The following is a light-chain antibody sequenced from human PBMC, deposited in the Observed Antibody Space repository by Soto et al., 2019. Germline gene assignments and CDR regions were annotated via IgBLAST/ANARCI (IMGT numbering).Light chain of an antibody. V-gene: IGKV3-20*01. CDR2: GAS. Sequence: EIVLTQSPGTLSLSPGERATLSCRASQSVSSSYLAWYQQKPGQAPRLLIYGASSRATGIPDRFSGSGSGTDFTLTISRLEPEDFAVYYCHQHYSTPWTFGQGTKVETK. CDR3: HQHYSTPWT. J-gene: IGKJ1*01. CDR1: QSVSSSY.